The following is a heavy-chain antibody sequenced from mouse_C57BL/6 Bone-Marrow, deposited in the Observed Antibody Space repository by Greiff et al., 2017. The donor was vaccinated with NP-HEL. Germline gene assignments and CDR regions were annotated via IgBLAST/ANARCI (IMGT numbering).Heavy chain of an antibody. CDR2: ISTGGGST. Sequence: DVKLVESGGGLVQPGGSLKLSCAASGFTFSDYYMYWVRQTPEKRLEWVAYISTGGGSTYYPDTVKGRFTITRDNAKNTLYLQLSRLKSEDAAMYYCARQGYYGIFAYWGQGTLVTVSA. J-gene: IGHJ3*01. CDR1: GFTFSDYY. V-gene: IGHV5-12*01. CDR3: ARQGYYGIFAY. D-gene: IGHD1-1*01.